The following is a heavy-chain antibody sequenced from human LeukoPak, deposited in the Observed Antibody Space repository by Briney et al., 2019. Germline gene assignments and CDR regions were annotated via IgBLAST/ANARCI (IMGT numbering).Heavy chain of an antibody. D-gene: IGHD4-17*01. CDR2: IYYSGST. CDR3: ARRLEGDYLFDY. Sequence: SETLSLTCTVSGGSIFSYYWSWIRQPPGKGLEWMGYIYYSGSTNYNPSLKSRVTISVDTSKNQFSLKLSSVTAADTALYYCARRLEGDYLFDYWGQGTLVTV. J-gene: IGHJ4*02. V-gene: IGHV4-59*08. CDR1: GGSIFSYY.